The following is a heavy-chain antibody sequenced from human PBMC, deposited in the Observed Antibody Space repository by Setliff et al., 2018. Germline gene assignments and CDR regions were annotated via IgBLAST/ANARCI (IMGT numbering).Heavy chain of an antibody. CDR2: INYRGST. J-gene: IGHJ4*02. V-gene: IGHV4-59*12. CDR3: ARENGYCSGGACYFMFDY. CDR1: GGSLSSYY. Sequence: SETLSLTCTVSGGSLSSYYWSWIRQPPGKGLEWIAYINYRGSTNYNPSLRRRVTMSVDTAKNQFSLELRAVTAADTALYYCARENGYCSGGACYFMFDYWGQGTLVTVSS. D-gene: IGHD2-15*01.